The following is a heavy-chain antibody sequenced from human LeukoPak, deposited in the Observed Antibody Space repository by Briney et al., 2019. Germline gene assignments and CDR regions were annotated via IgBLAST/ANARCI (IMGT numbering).Heavy chain of an antibody. CDR3: AKEHYYDSSGPDY. CDR2: IRYDGSNN. V-gene: IGHV3-30*02. Sequence: GGSLRLSCAASGFTFSSYGMHWVRQAPGKGLEWVAFIRYDGSNNYYADSVKGRFTISRDNSKNTLYLQMNSLRAEDTAVYYCAKEHYYDSSGPDYWGQGTLVTVSS. J-gene: IGHJ4*02. CDR1: GFTFSSYG. D-gene: IGHD3-22*01.